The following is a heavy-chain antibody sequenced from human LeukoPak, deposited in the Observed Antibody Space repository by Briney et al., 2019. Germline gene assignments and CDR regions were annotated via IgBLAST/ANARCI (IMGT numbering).Heavy chain of an antibody. CDR3: ARMEDHDFYDYYMDV. J-gene: IGHJ6*03. V-gene: IGHV3-11*04. CDR1: GFTFSDYY. D-gene: IGHD3-3*01. CDR2: ISSSGSTI. Sequence: GGSLRLSCAASGFTFSDYYMSWIRQAPGKGLEWVSYISSSGSTIYYADSVKGRFTISRDNAKNSLYLQMNSLRAEDTAVYYCARMEDHDFYDYYMDVWGKGTTVTVSS.